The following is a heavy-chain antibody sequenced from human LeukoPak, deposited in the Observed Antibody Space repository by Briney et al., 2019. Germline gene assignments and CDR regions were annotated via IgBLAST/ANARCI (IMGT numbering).Heavy chain of an antibody. V-gene: IGHV3-30*18. CDR1: GFSFSSYG. Sequence: PGRSLRLSCAASGFSFSSYGMHWVRQAPGKGLEWVAVVSFDGNNKYYADSVKGRFTISRDNSKNTLDVQMNSLRAEDMALYYCAKDTSPSYDILTGNIGGFDYWGQGTLVTVSS. D-gene: IGHD3-9*01. J-gene: IGHJ4*02. CDR2: VSFDGNNK. CDR3: AKDTSPSYDILTGNIGGFDY.